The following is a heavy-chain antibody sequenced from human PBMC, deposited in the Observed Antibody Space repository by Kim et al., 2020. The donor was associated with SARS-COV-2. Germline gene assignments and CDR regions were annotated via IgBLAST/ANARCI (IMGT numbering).Heavy chain of an antibody. CDR2: VYHTGSA. CDR3: ARAEYYFDISGYSFDN. CDR1: GASLNSRDYD. Sequence: SETLSLTCTVSGASLNSRDYDWAWIRQAPGKGLEWIGSVYHTGSAVYNPPLRSRLDLSVDTSKNQFSLILSSVTAADTAVYYCARAEYYFDISGYSFDNWGQRPLVTVSS. J-gene: IGHJ4*02. V-gene: IGHV4-39*07. D-gene: IGHD3-22*01.